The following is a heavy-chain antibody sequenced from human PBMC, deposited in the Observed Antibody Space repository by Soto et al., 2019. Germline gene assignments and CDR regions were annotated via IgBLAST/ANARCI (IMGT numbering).Heavy chain of an antibody. D-gene: IGHD6-13*01. CDR3: ARAIVAAAGRGGFSGYYYYGMDV. Sequence: PSETLSLTCTVSGGSISSYYWSWIRQPPGKGLEWIGYIYYSGSTNYNPSLKSRATISVDTSKNQFSLKLSSVTAADTAVYYCARAIVAAAGRGGFSGYYYYGMDVWGQGTTVTVSS. CDR2: IYYSGST. J-gene: IGHJ6*02. CDR1: GGSISSYY. V-gene: IGHV4-59*01.